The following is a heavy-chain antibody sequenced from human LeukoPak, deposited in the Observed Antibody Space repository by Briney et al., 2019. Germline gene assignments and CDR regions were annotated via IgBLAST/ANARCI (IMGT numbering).Heavy chain of an antibody. CDR2: IRYDGSNK. Sequence: GGSLRLSCAASGFIFSSSGMHWVRQAPGKGLEWVAFIRYDGSNKYYADSVKGRFTISRDNSKNTLYLEVNSLRVEDTAVYYCAKDVRAYSSGWFDHFDYWGQGTLVTVSS. CDR3: AKDVRAYSSGWFDHFDY. CDR1: GFIFSSSG. D-gene: IGHD6-13*01. J-gene: IGHJ4*02. V-gene: IGHV3-30*02.